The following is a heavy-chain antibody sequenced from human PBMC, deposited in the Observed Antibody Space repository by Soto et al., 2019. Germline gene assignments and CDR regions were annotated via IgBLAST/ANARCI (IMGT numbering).Heavy chain of an antibody. Sequence: GGSLRLSCAASGFTFSSYWMSWVRQAPGKGLEWVANIKQDGSEKYYVDSVKGRFTISRDNAKNSLYLQMNSLRAEDTAVYYCARDTRTPTSEYSGYGGLDYWGQGTLVTVSS. CDR2: IKQDGSEK. CDR1: GFTFSSYW. V-gene: IGHV3-7*01. CDR3: ARDTRTPTSEYSGYGGLDY. D-gene: IGHD5-12*01. J-gene: IGHJ4*02.